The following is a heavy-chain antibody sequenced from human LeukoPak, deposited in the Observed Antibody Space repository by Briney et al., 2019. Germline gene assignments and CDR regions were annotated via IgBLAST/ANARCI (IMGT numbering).Heavy chain of an antibody. Sequence: ASVKVSCKASGGTFSSYAISWVRQAPGQGLEWMGRIIPILGIANYAQKFQGRVTITADKSTSTAYMELSSLRSEDTAVYYCARAGGIVGAVLDYWGQGTLVTVPS. J-gene: IGHJ4*02. V-gene: IGHV1-69*04. D-gene: IGHD1-26*01. CDR3: ARAGGIVGAVLDY. CDR2: IIPILGIA. CDR1: GGTFSSYA.